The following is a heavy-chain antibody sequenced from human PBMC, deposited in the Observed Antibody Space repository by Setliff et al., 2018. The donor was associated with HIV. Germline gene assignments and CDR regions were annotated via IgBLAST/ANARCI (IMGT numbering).Heavy chain of an antibody. J-gene: IGHJ4*02. CDR1: GASISSSSYF. CDR2: IYYSGST. V-gene: IGHV4-39*07. D-gene: IGHD3-3*01. CDR3: AGFSYNFWVYRFDH. Sequence: SETLSLTCTVSGASISSSSYFWGWIRQPPGKGLEWIGSIYYSGSTYYNPSLKSRVTMSIDTSTQQFFLNVTSVTAADTAVYYCAGFSYNFWVYRFDHWGQGALVTVSS.